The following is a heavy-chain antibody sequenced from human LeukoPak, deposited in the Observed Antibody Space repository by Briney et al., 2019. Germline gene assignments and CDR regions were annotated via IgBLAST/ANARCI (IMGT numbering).Heavy chain of an antibody. V-gene: IGHV5-51*01. CDR2: IYPFDSET. J-gene: IGHJ4*02. CDR3: ARLGSGLDY. D-gene: IGHD3-10*01. CDR1: GYSFTNYW. Sequence: GESLKISCWVSGYSFTNYWVAWVRQMPGKGLEWVGIIYPFDSETRYSPSFQGQVTISADKSISTAYLQWSSLKASDTAMYYCARLGSGLDYWGQGTLVTVSS.